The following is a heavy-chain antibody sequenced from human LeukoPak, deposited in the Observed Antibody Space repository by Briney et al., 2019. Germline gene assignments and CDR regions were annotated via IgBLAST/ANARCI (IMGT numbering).Heavy chain of an antibody. D-gene: IGHD5-12*01. Sequence: PGGSLRLSCAASGFTFSSYSMNWVRQAPGKGLEWVSSISSSSSYIYYADSVKGRFTISRDNAKNSLYLQMNSLRAEDTAVYYCARDPAFQYSGYEDYWGQGTLVTVSS. V-gene: IGHV3-21*01. CDR3: ARDPAFQYSGYEDY. CDR2: ISSSSSYI. J-gene: IGHJ4*02. CDR1: GFTFSSYS.